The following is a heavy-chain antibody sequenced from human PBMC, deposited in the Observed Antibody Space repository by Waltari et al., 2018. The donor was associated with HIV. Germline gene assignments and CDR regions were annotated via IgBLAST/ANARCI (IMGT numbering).Heavy chain of an antibody. Sequence: QVQLVQSGAEVKKPGASVKVSCKASGYTFTSYDINWVRQATGQGLEWMGLMIPNSGNTGYAQKFQGRVTMTRNTSISTAYMELSSLRSEDTAVYYCASTGYYFDSSGYPRYFDYWGQGTLVTVSS. J-gene: IGHJ4*02. CDR3: ASTGYYFDSSGYPRYFDY. D-gene: IGHD3-22*01. CDR2: MIPNSGNT. V-gene: IGHV1-8*01. CDR1: GYTFTSYD.